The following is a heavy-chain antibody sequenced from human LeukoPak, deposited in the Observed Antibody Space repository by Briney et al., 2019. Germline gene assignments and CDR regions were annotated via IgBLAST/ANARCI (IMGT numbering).Heavy chain of an antibody. J-gene: IGHJ5*02. CDR1: RYTFTKYT. V-gene: IGHV1-3*01. CDR3: ARDSGTEEGWFDP. Sequence: ASVKVSCKASRYTFTKYTIHWVRQAPGQRLQWMGWIIAGNGNPRYSQNFQGRVTFTRDTSATTAYMELSSLKFEDTAVYYCARDSGTEEGWFDPWGQGTLVTVSS. CDR2: IIAGNGNP.